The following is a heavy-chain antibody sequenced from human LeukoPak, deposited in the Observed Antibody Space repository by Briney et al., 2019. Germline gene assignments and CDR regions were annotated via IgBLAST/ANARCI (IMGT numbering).Heavy chain of an antibody. CDR3: ARSGSSGWYREFDY. D-gene: IGHD6-19*01. J-gene: IGHJ4*02. V-gene: IGHV1-69*05. CDR2: IIPIFGTA. CDR1: GGTLSSYA. Sequence: SVKVSCKASGGTLSSYAIRWVRQAPGQGLEWMGRIIPIFGTANYAQKFQGRVTITTDESTSTAYMELSSLRSEDTAVYYCARSGSSGWYREFDYWGQGTLVTVSS.